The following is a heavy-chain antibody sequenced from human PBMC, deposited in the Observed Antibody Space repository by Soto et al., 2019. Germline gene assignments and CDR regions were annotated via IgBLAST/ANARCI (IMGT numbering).Heavy chain of an antibody. CDR2: IYYSGST. CDR3: ARAYVGTYYYYGMDV. Sequence: QVQLQESGPGLVKPSQTLSLTCTVSGGSISSGDYYWSWIRQPPGKGLEWIGYIYYSGSTYYNPSPKRRVTIXXDXSXXQLSLQLSSVTAADTAVYYCARAYVGTYYYYGMDVWGQGTTVTVSS. D-gene: IGHD1-1*01. CDR1: GGSISSGDYY. V-gene: IGHV4-30-4*01. J-gene: IGHJ6*02.